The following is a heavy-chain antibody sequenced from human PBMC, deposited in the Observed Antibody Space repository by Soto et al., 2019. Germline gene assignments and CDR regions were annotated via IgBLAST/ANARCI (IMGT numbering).Heavy chain of an antibody. Sequence: QVQLQESGPGLVKPSETLSLTCTVSGGSISSYYWSWIRQPPGKGLEWIGYIYYSGSTNYNPSLKSRVTRSVDTSKNQFSLKLSSVTAADTAVYYCAAGITIFGVVGHYFDYWGQGTLVTVSS. J-gene: IGHJ4*02. CDR3: AAGITIFGVVGHYFDY. CDR1: GGSISSYY. V-gene: IGHV4-59*01. D-gene: IGHD3-3*01. CDR2: IYYSGST.